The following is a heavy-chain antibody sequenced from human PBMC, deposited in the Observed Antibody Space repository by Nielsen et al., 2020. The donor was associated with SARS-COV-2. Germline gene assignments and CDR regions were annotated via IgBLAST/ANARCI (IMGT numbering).Heavy chain of an antibody. CDR2: INHSGST. J-gene: IGHJ4*02. CDR3: ASLDDILTGPFDY. V-gene: IGHV4-34*01. Sequence: SETLSLTCAVYGGSFSGYYWSWIRQPPGKGLEWIGEINHSGSTNYNPSLKSRVTISVDTSKNQFSLKLSSVTAADTAVYYCASLDDILTGPFDYWGQGTLVTVSS. D-gene: IGHD3-9*01. CDR1: GGSFSGYY.